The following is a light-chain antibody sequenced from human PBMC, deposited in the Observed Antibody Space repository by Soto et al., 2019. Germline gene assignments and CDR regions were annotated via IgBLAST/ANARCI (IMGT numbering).Light chain of an antibody. Sequence: DIQMTQSPSSLSASVGDRVTITCRASQGIDNYLAWYQQKPGKVPELLIYAASTLRSGVPSRFSGSGYGTDFTLNISSLQPEDVATYYCQKFNSVPFTFGPGTTVDIK. CDR2: AAS. CDR3: QKFNSVPFT. J-gene: IGKJ3*01. V-gene: IGKV1-27*01. CDR1: QGIDNY.